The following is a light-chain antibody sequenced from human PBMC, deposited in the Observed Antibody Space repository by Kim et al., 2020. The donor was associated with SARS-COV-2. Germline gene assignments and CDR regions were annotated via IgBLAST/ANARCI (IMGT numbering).Light chain of an antibody. CDR3: ETWDRNSWV. Sequence: SVKLTGTLTSGHDGYSIAWHQRQPGKAPRYLMKLEGSGSYNKGSGIPDRFSGSSSGPDRYLIISNLQSGDEADYYCETWDRNSWVFGGGTQLTVL. V-gene: IGLV4-60*03. J-gene: IGLJ3*02. CDR2: LEGSGSY. CDR1: SGHDGYS.